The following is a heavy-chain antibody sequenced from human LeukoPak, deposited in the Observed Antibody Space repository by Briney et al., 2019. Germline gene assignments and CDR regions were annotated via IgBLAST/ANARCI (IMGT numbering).Heavy chain of an antibody. CDR1: GGSISSGSSY. D-gene: IGHD2-15*01. J-gene: IGHJ4*02. CDR3: ARGRYFDY. CDR2: MHNRGTT. V-gene: IGHV4-61*02. Sequence: PSETLSLTCSVSGGSISSGSSYWSWIRQPVGKGLEWIGRMHNRGTTHYNPSLQSRVTMSLDTSKNQFSLKLSSVAAADTAVYYCARGRYFDYWGQGTLVTVSS.